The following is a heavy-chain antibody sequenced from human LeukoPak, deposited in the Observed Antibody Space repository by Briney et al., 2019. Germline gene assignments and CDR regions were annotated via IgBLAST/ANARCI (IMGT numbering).Heavy chain of an antibody. CDR1: GVSISSYY. Sequence: SETLSLTCTVSGVSISSYYWTWIRQPPGKGLEWIGYIFYTGSTNYNPSLKSRVTISIDTSKNQCSLKLSSVTAADTAVYYCARDDGEGNTFDFWGQGTMVTVSS. J-gene: IGHJ3*01. D-gene: IGHD7-27*01. CDR2: IFYTGST. CDR3: ARDDGEGNTFDF. V-gene: IGHV4-59*01.